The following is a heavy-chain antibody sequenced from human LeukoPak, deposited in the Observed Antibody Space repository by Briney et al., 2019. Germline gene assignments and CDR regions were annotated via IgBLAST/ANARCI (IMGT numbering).Heavy chain of an antibody. D-gene: IGHD6-6*01. CDR2: INSDGSEG. CDR1: GFTFSWFW. CDR3: ARSSYSSSSSV. V-gene: IGHV3-7*03. Sequence: PGGSLRLSWAVSGFTFSWFWMSWSRQAPGKGLEWVASINSDGSEGYYADVVKGRFTISRDNAKNSLYLQINSLRAEDTAVYYCARSSYSSSSSVWGQGTMVTVSS. J-gene: IGHJ3*01.